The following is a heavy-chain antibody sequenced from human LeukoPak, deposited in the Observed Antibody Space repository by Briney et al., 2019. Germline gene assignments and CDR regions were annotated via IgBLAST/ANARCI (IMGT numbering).Heavy chain of an antibody. CDR2: IYYSGST. CDR3: ARVFSRDGYNSDFDY. Sequence: SETLSLTCTVSGGSISSYYWSWIRQPPGKGLEWIGYIYYSGSTNYNPSLKSRVTISVGTSKNQFSLKLSSVTAADTAVYYCARVFSRDGYNSDFDYWGQGTLVTVSS. CDR1: GGSISSYY. D-gene: IGHD5-24*01. J-gene: IGHJ4*02. V-gene: IGHV4-59*01.